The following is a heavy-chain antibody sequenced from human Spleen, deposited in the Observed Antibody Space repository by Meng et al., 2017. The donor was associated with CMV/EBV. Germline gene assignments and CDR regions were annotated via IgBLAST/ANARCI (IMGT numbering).Heavy chain of an antibody. V-gene: IGHV4-34*01. J-gene: IGHJ4*02. CDR2: INHSGST. CDR1: GGSFTGYS. Sequence: LSLTCAVHGGSFTGYSTSWVRQSPGKGLEWIGEINHSGSTNYVPSLKSRVTISVDTSNNQFSLRLTSVTAADTAVYYCARGRTDFDSWGQGSLVTVSS. CDR3: ARGRTDFDS. D-gene: IGHD1-1*01.